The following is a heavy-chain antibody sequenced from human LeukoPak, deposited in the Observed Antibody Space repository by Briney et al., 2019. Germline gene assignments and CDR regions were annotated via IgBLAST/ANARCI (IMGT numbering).Heavy chain of an antibody. CDR3: ARGTLRYDILTGYYNGEFDY. V-gene: IGHV3-48*03. Sequence: PGGSLRLSCAASGFTLSTYEMNWVRQAPGKGLEWVSYISSGDNIMFYADSVKGRFIISRDNAKNSLYLQMNSLRDEDTAVYYCARGTLRYDILTGYYNGEFDYWGQGTLVTVSS. D-gene: IGHD3-9*01. CDR2: ISSGDNIM. J-gene: IGHJ4*02. CDR1: GFTLSTYE.